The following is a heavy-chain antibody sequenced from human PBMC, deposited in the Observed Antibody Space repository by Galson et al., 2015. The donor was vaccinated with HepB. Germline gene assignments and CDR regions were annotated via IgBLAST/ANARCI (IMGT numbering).Heavy chain of an antibody. V-gene: IGHV5-10-1*01. Sequence: YSFISHWISWVRQMPGKGLEWMGRIDPSDSYTNYSPSFQGHVTFSADKSITTAYLQWSSLKASDTAMYYCARHVQNGYNYLPGEYWGQGTLVTVSS. CDR2: IDPSDSYT. CDR3: ARHVQNGYNYLPGEY. CDR1: YSFISHW. D-gene: IGHD5-24*01. J-gene: IGHJ4*02.